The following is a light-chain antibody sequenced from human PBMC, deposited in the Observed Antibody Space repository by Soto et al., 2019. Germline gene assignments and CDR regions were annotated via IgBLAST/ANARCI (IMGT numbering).Light chain of an antibody. CDR3: QQSYSTLRT. J-gene: IGKJ1*01. Sequence: DIQMTQSPSSLSASVGDRVTITCRASQSISSYLNWYQQKPGKAPKFLIYAASSLQSGVPSRFSGSGSGTDFTLTISSLQPEDFATYYCQQSYSTLRTFGHGTKVEIK. CDR1: QSISSY. V-gene: IGKV1-39*01. CDR2: AAS.